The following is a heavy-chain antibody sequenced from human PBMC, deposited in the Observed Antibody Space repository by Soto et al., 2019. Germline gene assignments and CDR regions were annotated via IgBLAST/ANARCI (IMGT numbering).Heavy chain of an antibody. J-gene: IGHJ6*02. V-gene: IGHV3-9*01. CDR3: AKDRYDYYGSGSNYGMDV. D-gene: IGHD3-10*01. Sequence: EVQLVESGGGLVQPGRSLRLSCAASGFTFDDFAMHWVRQAPGKGLEWVSGISWNSGNIGYADSVKGRFTISRDNAKNSLYLQMNSLRVEDTDLYYCAKDRYDYYGSGSNYGMDVWGQGTTVTVSS. CDR1: GFTFDDFA. CDR2: ISWNSGNI.